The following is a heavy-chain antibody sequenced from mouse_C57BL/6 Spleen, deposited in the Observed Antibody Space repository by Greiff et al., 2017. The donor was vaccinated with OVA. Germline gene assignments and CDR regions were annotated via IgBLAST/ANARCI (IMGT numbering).Heavy chain of an antibody. CDR1: GYTFTSYW. CDR2: IHPNSGST. D-gene: IGHD1-1*01. J-gene: IGHJ2*01. Sequence: QVQLKQPGAELVKPGASVKLSCKASGYTFTSYWMHWVKQRPGQGLEWIGMIHPNSGSTNYNEKFKSKATLTVDKSSSTAYMQLSSLTSEDSAVYYCARKTTVVAHYFDYWGQGTTLTVSS. CDR3: ARKTTVVAHYFDY. V-gene: IGHV1-64*01.